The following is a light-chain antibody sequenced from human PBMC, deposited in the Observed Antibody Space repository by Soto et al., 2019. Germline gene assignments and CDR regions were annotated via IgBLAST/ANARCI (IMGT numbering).Light chain of an antibody. CDR2: EVT. CDR1: SSDVGGYNY. J-gene: IGLJ2*01. CDR3: SSYTGSNNHVV. V-gene: IGLV2-8*01. Sequence: QSVLTQPPSASGSPGQSVTISCTGTSSDVGGYNYVSWYQHHPGKAPRLMIYEVTKRPSGVPDRFSGSKSGNMASLTVSGLQAEDEADYYCSSYTGSNNHVVFGGGTQLTVL.